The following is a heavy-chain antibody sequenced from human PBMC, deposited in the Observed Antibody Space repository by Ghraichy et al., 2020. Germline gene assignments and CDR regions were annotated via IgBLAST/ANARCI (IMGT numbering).Heavy chain of an antibody. CDR3: SRASAVAFRSDYGMDV. V-gene: IGHV3-49*03. CDR2: IRSKAYGGTT. Sequence: GGSLRLSCTGSGFSFGDFAMSWFRQAPEKGLEWVGFIRSKAYGGTTEYATSVKGRFTISRDDSRSIVYLQMNSLKTEDTAVYYCSRASAVAFRSDYGMDVGGQGTTVTVSS. CDR1: GFSFGDFA. J-gene: IGHJ6*02. D-gene: IGHD4-23*01.